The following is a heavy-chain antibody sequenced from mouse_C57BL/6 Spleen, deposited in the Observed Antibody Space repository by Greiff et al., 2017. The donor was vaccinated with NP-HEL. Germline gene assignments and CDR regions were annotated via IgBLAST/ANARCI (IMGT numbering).Heavy chain of an antibody. CDR3: ASNLRYPFAY. CDR1: GFSLTSYG. V-gene: IGHV2-6*01. CDR2: IWGVGST. Sequence: QVQLKESGPGLVAPSQSLSITCTVSGFSLTSYGVDWVRQSPGKGLEWLGVIWGVGSTNYNSALKSRLSISKDNSKSQVFLKMNSLQTDDTARYYCASNLRYPFAYWGQGTLVTVSA. J-gene: IGHJ3*01. D-gene: IGHD1-1*01.